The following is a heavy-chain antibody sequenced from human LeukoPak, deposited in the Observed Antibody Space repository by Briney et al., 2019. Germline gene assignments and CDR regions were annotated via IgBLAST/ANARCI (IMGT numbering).Heavy chain of an antibody. CDR3: AKDANGDYPLYFDY. Sequence: GGSLRLSCAASGLTVSNNYMSWVRQAPGKGLEWVSIIYIGGSTYYADSVKGRFTISRDNSKNTLYLQMNSLRAEDTAVYYCAKDANGDYPLYFDYWGQGALVTVSS. J-gene: IGHJ4*02. CDR2: IYIGGST. D-gene: IGHD4-17*01. V-gene: IGHV3-53*01. CDR1: GLTVSNNY.